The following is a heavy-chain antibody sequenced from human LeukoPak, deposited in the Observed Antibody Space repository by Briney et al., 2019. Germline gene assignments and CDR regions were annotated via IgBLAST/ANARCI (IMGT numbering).Heavy chain of an antibody. Sequence: SETLSLTCTVSSGSISSSSYYWGWIRQPPGKGLEWIGSIYYSGSTYYNPSLKSRVTISVDTSKNQFSLKLCSVTAADTAVYYCARNPLPKQQLVPLYYYYMDVWGKGTTVTVSS. J-gene: IGHJ6*03. V-gene: IGHV4-39*01. CDR2: IYYSGST. CDR3: ARNPLPKQQLVPLYYYYMDV. CDR1: SGSISSSSYY. D-gene: IGHD6-13*01.